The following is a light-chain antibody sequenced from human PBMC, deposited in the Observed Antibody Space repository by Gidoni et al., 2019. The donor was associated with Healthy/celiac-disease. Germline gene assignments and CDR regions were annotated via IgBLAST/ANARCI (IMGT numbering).Light chain of an antibody. J-gene: IGKJ5*01. V-gene: IGKV3-11*01. CDR2: DAS. Sequence: EIVLTHSPATLSLSPGERATLSCRASQSVSSDLAWYQQKPGQAPRLLIYDASNRATGIPARFSGSGAGTDFTLTISSLEPEDFAVYYCQQRSNWPPSITFGQGTRLEIK. CDR1: QSVSSD. CDR3: QQRSNWPPSIT.